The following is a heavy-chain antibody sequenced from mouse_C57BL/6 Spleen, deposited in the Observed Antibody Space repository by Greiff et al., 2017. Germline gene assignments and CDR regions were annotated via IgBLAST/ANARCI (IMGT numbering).Heavy chain of an antibody. Sequence: VQLQQSGAELARPGASVKLSCKASGYTFTSYGISWVKQRTGQGLEWIGEIYPRSGNTYYNEKFKGKAKLTADKSSSTAYMELRSLTSEDSAVYICAREEFITTVVDAMDYWGQGTSGTVSA. CDR2: IYPRSGNT. J-gene: IGHJ4*01. CDR1: GYTFTSYG. D-gene: IGHD1-1*01. CDR3: AREEFITTVVDAMDY. V-gene: IGHV1-81*01.